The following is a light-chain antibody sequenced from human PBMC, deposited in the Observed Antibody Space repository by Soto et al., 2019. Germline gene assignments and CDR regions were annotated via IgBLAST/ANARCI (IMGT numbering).Light chain of an antibody. Sequence: DMEMTQSPSSLSASVGDRVTITCRASQSISNYLNWYQHKPGKVPKLLIYAASSLQSGVPTRFSGSGSGTDLTLTINSLQPEDFATYYCQQRYGTPLTFGGGTKIEIK. CDR1: QSISNY. CDR3: QQRYGTPLT. V-gene: IGKV1-39*01. CDR2: AAS. J-gene: IGKJ4*01.